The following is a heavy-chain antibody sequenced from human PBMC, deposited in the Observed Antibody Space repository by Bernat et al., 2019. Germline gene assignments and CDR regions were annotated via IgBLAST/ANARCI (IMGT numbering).Heavy chain of an antibody. Sequence: EVQLVESGGGLVQPGGSLKLSCAASGFTFSGSAMHWVRQASGKGLEWVGRIRTKTNNYAPDYAASVRGRFTISRDDSTNTAYLQMNSLKVEDTAVYYCTRCPHDYADYAEFDPWDQGTLVTVPS. CDR2: IRTKTNNYAP. V-gene: IGHV3-73*02. J-gene: IGHJ5*02. CDR1: GFTFSGSA. D-gene: IGHD4-17*01. CDR3: TRCPHDYADYAEFDP.